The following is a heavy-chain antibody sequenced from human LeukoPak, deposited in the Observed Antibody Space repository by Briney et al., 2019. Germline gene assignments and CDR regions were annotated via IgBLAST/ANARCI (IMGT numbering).Heavy chain of an antibody. CDR3: ARDRDGYNYDAFDI. CDR2: ISGSTGST. J-gene: IGHJ3*02. CDR1: GFTFSSYA. Sequence: GGSLRLSXAASGFTFSSYAMSWVRQTPGKGLEWVSSISGSTGSTYYADSVKGRFTISRDNSKNTVYVQMNSLRAEDTAVYYCARDRDGYNYDAFDIWGQGTMVTVSS. V-gene: IGHV3-23*01. D-gene: IGHD5-24*01.